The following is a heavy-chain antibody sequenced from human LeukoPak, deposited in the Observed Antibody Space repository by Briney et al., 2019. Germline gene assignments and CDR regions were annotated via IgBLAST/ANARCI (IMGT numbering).Heavy chain of an antibody. V-gene: IGHV3-30*04. CDR1: GFTFSSYA. CDR2: ISYDGGNK. J-gene: IGHJ2*01. CDR3: ARASPLGPDRYFDL. Sequence: GGSLRLSCAASGFTFSSYAMHWVRQAPGKGLQWVAGISYDGGNKYYADSVKGRFTISRDNSKNTLYLQMNSLRAEDTAVYYCARASPLGPDRYFDLWGRGTLVTVSS.